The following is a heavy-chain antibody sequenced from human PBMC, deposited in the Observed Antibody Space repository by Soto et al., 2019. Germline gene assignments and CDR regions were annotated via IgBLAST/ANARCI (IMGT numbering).Heavy chain of an antibody. V-gene: IGHV1-18*04. Sequence: RASGKVSCKASCYTFTSYGISWVRQAPGQGLEWMGWISAYNGNTNYAQKLQGRVTMTTDTSTSTAYMELRSLRSDDTAVYYCARDNLSAGSMTYYDFWSGYSGLNWFDPWGQGTLVTVSS. CDR2: ISAYNGNT. D-gene: IGHD3-3*01. J-gene: IGHJ5*02. CDR3: ARDNLSAGSMTYYDFWSGYSGLNWFDP. CDR1: CYTFTSYG.